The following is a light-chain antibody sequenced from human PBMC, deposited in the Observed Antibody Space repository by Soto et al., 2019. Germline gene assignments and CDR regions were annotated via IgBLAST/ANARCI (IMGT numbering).Light chain of an antibody. CDR1: SSDVGGYNY. CDR3: NSYTSKSTGV. V-gene: IGLV2-14*01. J-gene: IGLJ1*01. Sequence: QSALTQPASVSGSPGQSITISCTGTSSDVGGYNYVSWYQQHPGKAPKLIIYEVSNRPSGVSNRFSGSKSGNTASLTISGLQAEDEADYSCNSYTSKSTGVFGTGTKGPS. CDR2: EVS.